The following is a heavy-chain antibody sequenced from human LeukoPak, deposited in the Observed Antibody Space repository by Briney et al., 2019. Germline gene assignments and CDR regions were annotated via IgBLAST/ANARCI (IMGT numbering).Heavy chain of an antibody. CDR2: IHYSGRI. CDR1: GGSFSGYY. V-gene: IGHV4-34*01. J-gene: IGHJ4*02. D-gene: IGHD5-24*01. Sequence: SETVSLTCAVYGGSFSGYYWTWIRQPPGKGLEWIGEIHYSGRINYNPSLKSRVTISADTSNNHFSLKINSVTAADTAVYYCSRGTDAYRCGNSWGQGTLVTVSS. CDR3: SRGTDAYRCGNS.